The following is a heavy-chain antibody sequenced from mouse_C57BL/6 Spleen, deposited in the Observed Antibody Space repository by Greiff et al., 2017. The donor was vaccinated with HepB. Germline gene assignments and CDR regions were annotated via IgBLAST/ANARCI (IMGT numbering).Heavy chain of an antibody. Sequence: QVQLQQPGAELVKPGASVKMSCKASGYTFTSYWITWVKQRPGQGLEWIGDIYPGSGSTNYNEKFKSKATLTVDTSSSTAYMQLSSLTSEDSAVYYCARRGSSYEYAMDYWGQGTSVTVSS. CDR2: IYPGSGST. J-gene: IGHJ4*01. CDR1: GYTFTSYW. V-gene: IGHV1-55*01. D-gene: IGHD1-1*01. CDR3: ARRGSSYEYAMDY.